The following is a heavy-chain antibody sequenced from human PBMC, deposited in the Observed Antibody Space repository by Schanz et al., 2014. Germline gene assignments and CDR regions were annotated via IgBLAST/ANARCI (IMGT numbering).Heavy chain of an antibody. Sequence: QVQLVQSGAEVKKPGASVKVSCKASGGTFSSDTFSWVRQAPGQGLEWMGWITAYNGDTNYALKLQGRVTMTTDTSTGTAYMELRSLTSEDTAVHYCAREVGLYDRGWFDPWGQGTLVTVSS. CDR3: AREVGLYDRGWFDP. V-gene: IGHV1-18*01. J-gene: IGHJ5*02. D-gene: IGHD3-22*01. CDR1: GGTFSSDT. CDR2: ITAYNGDT.